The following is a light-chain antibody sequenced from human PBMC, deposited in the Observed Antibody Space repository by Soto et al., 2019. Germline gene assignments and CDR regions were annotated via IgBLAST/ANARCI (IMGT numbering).Light chain of an antibody. CDR2: GAS. CDR3: QQYGSSPPWT. J-gene: IGKJ1*01. V-gene: IGKV3-20*01. CDR1: QSVSSTY. Sequence: EIVLTQSPGTLSLSPGERATLSCRASQSVSSTYLAWYQQKPGQAPRLLIYGASSRATGIPDRFSGSGSGTDFHLPISRLEPEDYAVYYCQQYGSSPPWTFGQGTKVEIK.